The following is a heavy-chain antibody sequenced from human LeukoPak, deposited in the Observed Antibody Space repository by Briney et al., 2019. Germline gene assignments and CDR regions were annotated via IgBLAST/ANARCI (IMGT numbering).Heavy chain of an antibody. V-gene: IGHV1-18*01. D-gene: IGHD3-3*01. CDR1: GYTFTSYG. CDR2: ISAYNGNT. CDR3: ARDRDYDFWSGYYTGLWFDP. Sequence: ASVTVSCKASGYTFTSYGISWVRQAPGQGLEWMGWISAYNGNTNYAQKLQGRVTMTTDTSTSTAYMELRSLRSDDTAVYYCARDRDYDFWSGYYTGLWFDPWGQGTLVTVSS. J-gene: IGHJ5*02.